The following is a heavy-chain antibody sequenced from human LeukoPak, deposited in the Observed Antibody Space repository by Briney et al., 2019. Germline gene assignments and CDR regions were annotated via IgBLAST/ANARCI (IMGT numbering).Heavy chain of an antibody. CDR3: ARTPWQGWELPDY. CDR1: GFIFSNYG. CDR2: IWYDGSSK. J-gene: IGHJ4*02. D-gene: IGHD1-26*01. Sequence: AGRSLRLPCAASGFIFSNYGMDWVRQAPGKGLEWVAVIWYDGSSKYYADSVKGRFTISRDNSKNTLYLQMNSLRAEDTALYYCARTPWQGWELPDYWGQGTLVTVSS. V-gene: IGHV3-33*01.